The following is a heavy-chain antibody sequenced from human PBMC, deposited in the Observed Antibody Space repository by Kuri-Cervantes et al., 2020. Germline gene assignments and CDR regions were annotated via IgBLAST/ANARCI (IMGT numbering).Heavy chain of an antibody. CDR3: AKDIGQIYYYYYGMDV. CDR2: ISSSSSYI. J-gene: IGHJ6*02. CDR1: GFTFSSYS. V-gene: IGHV3-21*01. D-gene: IGHD1-26*01. Sequence: GESLKISCAASGFTFSSYSMNWVRQAPGKGLEWVSSISSSSSYIYCADSVKGRFTISRDNAKNSLYLQMNSLRAEDTAVYYCAKDIGQIYYYYYGMDVWGQGTTVTVS.